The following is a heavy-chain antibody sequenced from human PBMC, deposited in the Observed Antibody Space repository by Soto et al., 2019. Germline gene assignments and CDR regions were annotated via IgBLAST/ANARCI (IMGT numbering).Heavy chain of an antibody. D-gene: IGHD2-15*01. CDR1: GFTFSSYS. J-gene: IGHJ4*02. CDR3: ARDSAYDRGYCRDY. V-gene: IGHV3-21*01. CDR2: ISSSSSYI. Sequence: EVRLVESGGGLVKPGGSLRLSCAASGFTFSSYSMNWVRQAPGKGLEWVSSISSSSSYIFYADSVKGRFTISRDNSNNSLYLQMDSLRAEDTAVYYCARDSAYDRGYCRDYWGQGTLVTVSS.